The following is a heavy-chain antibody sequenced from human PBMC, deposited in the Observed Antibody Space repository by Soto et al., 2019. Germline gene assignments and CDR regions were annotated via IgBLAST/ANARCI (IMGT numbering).Heavy chain of an antibody. CDR1: GYTFTSYG. J-gene: IGHJ3*02. CDR3: ATHHPGGYDFWSGYYDAFDI. CDR2: ISAYNGNT. Sequence: ASVKVSCKASGYTFTSYGISWVRQAPGQGLEWMGWISAYNGNTNYAQKLQGRVTMTTDTSTSTAYMELRSLRSDDTAVYYCATHHPGGYDFWSGYYDAFDIWGQRTMVTVSS. V-gene: IGHV1-18*01. D-gene: IGHD3-3*01.